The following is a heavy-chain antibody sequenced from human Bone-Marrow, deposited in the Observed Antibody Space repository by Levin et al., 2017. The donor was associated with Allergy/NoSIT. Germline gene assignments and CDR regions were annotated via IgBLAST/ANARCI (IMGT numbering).Heavy chain of an antibody. Sequence: ASVKVSCKASGFSFTSFAFTWVRQAPGQGLEWMGWISPYTGDTKYAQKLRDRVSMTTDIPTRTVYMELRNLTSDDTAVYYCAREMAETAADTFDVWGQGTMVIVSS. V-gene: IGHV1-18*01. J-gene: IGHJ3*01. CDR2: ISPYTGDT. CDR1: GFSFTSFA. CDR3: AREMAETAADTFDV. D-gene: IGHD2-8*01.